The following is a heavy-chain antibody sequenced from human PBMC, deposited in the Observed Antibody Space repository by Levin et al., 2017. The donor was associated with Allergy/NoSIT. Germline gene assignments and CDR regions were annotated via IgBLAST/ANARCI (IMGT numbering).Heavy chain of an antibody. CDR3: ASGFDSGWQKDWYFDV. D-gene: IGHD6-25*01. J-gene: IGHJ2*01. CDR1: GFSISEYW. V-gene: IGHV3-74*01. Sequence: GGSLRLSCEASGFSISEYWMYWVRQAPGKGLMWVSRIKSDGSSISYADDVKGRLTISRDNVQNTMYLEMSSLRSEDTGVYFCASGFDSGWQKDWYFDVWGRGTLVTVS. CDR2: IKSDGSSI.